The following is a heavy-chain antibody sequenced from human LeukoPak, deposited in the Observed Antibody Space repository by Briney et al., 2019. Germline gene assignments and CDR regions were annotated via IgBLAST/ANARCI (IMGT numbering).Heavy chain of an antibody. CDR3: AGSSSGWFWNY. CDR2: LYTSGST. V-gene: IGHV4-4*07. J-gene: IGHJ4*02. CDR1: DGSISSYY. Sequence: SSETLSLTCTVSDGSISSYYWSWIRQPAGKGLEWIGRLYTSGSTNYNPSLKSRVTMSVDTSKNQFSLKLSSVTAADTAVYYCAGSSSGWFWNYWGQGTLVTVSS. D-gene: IGHD6-19*01.